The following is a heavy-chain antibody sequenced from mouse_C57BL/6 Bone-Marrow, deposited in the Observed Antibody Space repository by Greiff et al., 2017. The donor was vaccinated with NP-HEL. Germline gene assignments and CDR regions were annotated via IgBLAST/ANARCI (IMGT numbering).Heavy chain of an antibody. Sequence: EVQGVESGGGLVQPGGSLKLSCAASGFTFSDYYMYWVRQTPEKRLEWVAYISNGGGSPYYPDTVKGRFTISRDNAKNTLYLQMSRLKSEDTAMYYCARQEGYGNYWYFDVWGTGTTVTVSS. V-gene: IGHV5-12*01. CDR3: ARQEGYGNYWYFDV. CDR1: GFTFSDYY. J-gene: IGHJ1*03. CDR2: ISNGGGSP. D-gene: IGHD2-1*01.